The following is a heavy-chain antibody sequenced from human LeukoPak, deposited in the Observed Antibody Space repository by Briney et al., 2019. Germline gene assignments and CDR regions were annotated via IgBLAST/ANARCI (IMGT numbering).Heavy chain of an antibody. CDR3: ARLRGASGRYDAFDI. Sequence: TGGSLRLSCAASGFTFSDYYMTWIRQAPGKGLEWVSYISASATTIYYADSVKGRFTIYRDNAKNSLYLQMNSLRAEDTAVYYCARLRGASGRYDAFDIWGQGTMVTVSS. J-gene: IGHJ3*02. CDR1: GFTFSDYY. V-gene: IGHV3-11*01. CDR2: ISASATTI. D-gene: IGHD3-10*01.